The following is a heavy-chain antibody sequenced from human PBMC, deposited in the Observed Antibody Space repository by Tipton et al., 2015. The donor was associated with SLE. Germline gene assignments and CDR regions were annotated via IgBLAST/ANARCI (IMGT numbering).Heavy chain of an antibody. D-gene: IGHD6-13*01. V-gene: IGHV4-30-4*01. J-gene: IGHJ1*01. Sequence: TLSLTCTVSGGSISSGDYYWSWIRQPPGKGLEWIGYIYYSGSTYYNPSLKSRVTISVDTSKNQFSLKLSSVTAADTAVYYCADGIAAAGTYFQHWGQGTLVTVSS. CDR1: GGSISSGDYY. CDR2: IYYSGST. CDR3: ADGIAAAGTYFQH.